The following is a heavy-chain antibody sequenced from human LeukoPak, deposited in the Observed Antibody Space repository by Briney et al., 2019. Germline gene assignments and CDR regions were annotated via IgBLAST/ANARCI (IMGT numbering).Heavy chain of an antibody. CDR1: GYRFTNYW. J-gene: IGHJ4*02. D-gene: IGHD1-1*01. Sequence: GESLKISCKASGYRFTNYWIGWVRQMPGKGLEWMTIIYPGDSETRYSPSFQGQVTISADKSISTAYLQWSSLKASDTAMYYCARGRRSKLYYFDYWGQGTLVTVSS. V-gene: IGHV5-51*01. CDR2: IYPGDSET. CDR3: ARGRRSKLYYFDY.